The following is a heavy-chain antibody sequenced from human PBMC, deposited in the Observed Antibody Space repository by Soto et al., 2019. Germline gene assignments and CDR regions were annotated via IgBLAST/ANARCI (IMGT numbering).Heavy chain of an antibody. CDR2: IIPIFGTA. CDR3: ARVYSGSVHFDY. D-gene: IGHD1-26*01. J-gene: IGHJ4*02. CDR1: GGTFSSYA. Sequence: ASVKVSCKASGGTFSSYAISWVRQAPGQGLEWMGGIIPIFGTANYAQKFQGRVTITADESTSTAYMELSSLRSEDTAVYYCARVYSGSVHFDYWGQGILVTVSS. V-gene: IGHV1-69*13.